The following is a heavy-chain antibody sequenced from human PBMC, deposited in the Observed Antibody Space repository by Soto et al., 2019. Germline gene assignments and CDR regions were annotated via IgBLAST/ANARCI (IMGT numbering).Heavy chain of an antibody. CDR2: IKSKTDGGTT. D-gene: IGHD1-7*01. J-gene: IGHJ6*02. CDR1: GFTFSNAW. Sequence: GSLRLSCAASGFTFSNAWMNWVRQAPGKGLEWVGRIKSKTDGGTTDYAAPVKGRFTISRDDSKNTLYLQMNSLKTKDTAVYYCTTTGSGNLYYYYGMDVWGQGTTVTVSS. V-gene: IGHV3-15*07. CDR3: TTTGSGNLYYYYGMDV.